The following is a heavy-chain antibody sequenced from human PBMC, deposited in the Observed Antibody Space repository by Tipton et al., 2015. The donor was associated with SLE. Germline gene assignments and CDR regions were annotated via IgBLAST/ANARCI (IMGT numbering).Heavy chain of an antibody. V-gene: IGHV4-61*02. Sequence: TLSLTCTVSGGSISSGSYYWSWIRQPAGKGLEWIGRIYTSGSTNYNPSLKSRVTISVDTSKNQFSLKLSSVTAADTAVYYCARDFWSGYYTASFDYWSQGTLVTVSS. CDR2: IYTSGST. CDR3: ARDFWSGYYTASFDY. CDR1: GGSISSGSYY. D-gene: IGHD3-3*01. J-gene: IGHJ4*02.